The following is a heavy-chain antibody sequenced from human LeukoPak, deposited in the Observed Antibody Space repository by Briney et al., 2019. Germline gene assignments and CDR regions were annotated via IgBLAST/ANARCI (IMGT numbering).Heavy chain of an antibody. CDR1: GGSICSDY. Sequence: SETLSLTCTVSGGSICSDYWSWVRQPPGKGLGWIGYIYKRGSPYYNPSLKSRVIISVDRSKNQFSLKVNSVTAADTAVYFCARTMTHTYYELPGAFDIWGQGTVVTVSS. V-gene: IGHV4-4*09. D-gene: IGHD3-3*01. CDR3: ARTMTHTYYELPGAFDI. CDR2: IYKRGSP. J-gene: IGHJ3*02.